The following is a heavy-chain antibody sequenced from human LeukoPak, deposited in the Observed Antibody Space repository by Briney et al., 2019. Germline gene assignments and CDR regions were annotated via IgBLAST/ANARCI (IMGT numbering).Heavy chain of an antibody. Sequence: GGSLRLSCAASGFTFSGSAMHWVRQASGEGLEWVGRIRSKANGYATAYAASVKGRFTISRDDSKNTAYLQMNSLKTEDTAVYYCTRLSAANPYWGQGTLVTVSS. CDR1: GFTFSGSA. V-gene: IGHV3-73*01. CDR2: IRSKANGYAT. D-gene: IGHD2-2*01. CDR3: TRLSAANPY. J-gene: IGHJ4*02.